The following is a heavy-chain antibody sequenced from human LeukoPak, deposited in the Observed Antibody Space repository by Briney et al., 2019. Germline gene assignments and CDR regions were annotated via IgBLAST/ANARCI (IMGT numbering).Heavy chain of an antibody. CDR1: GGAFTSYA. CDR2: SIPIFGTA. CDR3: ARVVEVVTATPSYYYGMDV. V-gene: IGHV1-69*13. Sequence: SVKVCCKASGGAFTSYALSWMRQAPGQRLELMGGSIPIFGTANYAQKFQGRVTITADESTSTAYMELSSLRSEDTAVYYCARVVEVVTATPSYYYGMDVWGQGTTVTVSS. J-gene: IGHJ6*02. D-gene: IGHD2-21*02.